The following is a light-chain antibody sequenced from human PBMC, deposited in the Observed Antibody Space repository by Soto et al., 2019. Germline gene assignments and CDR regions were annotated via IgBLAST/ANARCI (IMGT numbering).Light chain of an antibody. V-gene: IGLV2-18*01. CDR1: STDFVSYNR. J-gene: IGLJ1*01. CDR3: SLYKSENTYV. Sequence: QSVLTQPPSVSGSPGQSVAISCTGTSTDFVSYNRVSWYQQPPGTAPKLIIYEASNRPSGVPDRFSGSKSGNTASLTISGLQAADEADYYFSLYKSENTYVFGNGTKVTVL. CDR2: EAS.